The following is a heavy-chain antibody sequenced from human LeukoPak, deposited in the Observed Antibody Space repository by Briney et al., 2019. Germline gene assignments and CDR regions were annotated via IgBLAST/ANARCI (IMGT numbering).Heavy chain of an antibody. Sequence: SETLSLTCEISGGSINSDTYSWTWIRQPPGKGLEWIGYIYRSGRTYYNPSLKSRVTISVDRSKNQFSLNLTSVTAADTAVYYCARVTNYDSSAFDIWGQGTMVTVSS. J-gene: IGHJ3*02. CDR3: ARVTNYDSSAFDI. CDR1: GGSINSDTYS. CDR2: IYRSGRT. D-gene: IGHD3-22*01. V-gene: IGHV4-30-2*01.